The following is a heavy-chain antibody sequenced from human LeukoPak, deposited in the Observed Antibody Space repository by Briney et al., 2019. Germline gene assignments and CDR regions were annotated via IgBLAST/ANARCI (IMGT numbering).Heavy chain of an antibody. CDR3: ARRTARSTDY. CDR1: GGSISNSY. J-gene: IGHJ4*02. D-gene: IGHD1-1*01. V-gene: IGHV4-59*12. CDR2: VYSSGST. Sequence: PSETLSLTCTLSGGSISNSYWSWIRQPPGKGLEWIGYVYSSGSTSYNPSLRSRVTISVDTSKNQFSLKLSSVTAADTAVYYCARRTARSTDYWGQGTLVTVSS.